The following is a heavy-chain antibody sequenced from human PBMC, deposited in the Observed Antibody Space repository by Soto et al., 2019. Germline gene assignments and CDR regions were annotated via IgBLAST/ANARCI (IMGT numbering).Heavy chain of an antibody. V-gene: IGHV1-69*13. Sequence: SVKVSCKASGGTFSSFTISWVRQAPGQGLEWMGGIIPIYGTANYAQKFQGRVTITADASTRTAYMELSSLRSEDTAVYYCAKDQFHYYDNSNWFDPWGQGTLVTVSS. CDR3: AKDQFHYYDNSNWFDP. CDR1: GGTFSSFT. CDR2: IIPIYGTA. D-gene: IGHD3-22*01. J-gene: IGHJ5*02.